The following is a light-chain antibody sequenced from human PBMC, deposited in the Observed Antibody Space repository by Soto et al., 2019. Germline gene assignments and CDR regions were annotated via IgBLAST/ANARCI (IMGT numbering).Light chain of an antibody. J-gene: IGLJ3*02. Sequence: QSALTQPASVSGSPGQSITISCTGTSSDVGAYNYVAWYQQHPGKAPKLMIYEVTYRPSGISDRFSGSKSGNTASLTISGLQAEDEAHYFCCSFPTRTTWVFGGGTKLTVL. CDR3: CSFPTRTTWV. CDR2: EVT. CDR1: SSDVGAYNY. V-gene: IGLV2-14*03.